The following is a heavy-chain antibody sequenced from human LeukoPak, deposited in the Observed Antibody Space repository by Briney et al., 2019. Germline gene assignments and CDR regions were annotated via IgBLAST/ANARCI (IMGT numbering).Heavy chain of an antibody. J-gene: IGHJ4*02. CDR2: ISGSGGNP. D-gene: IGHD3-22*01. V-gene: IGHV3-23*01. CDR1: GFSFSSYA. CDR3: AKDLCVYSRLGYFDY. Sequence: GRSLRLSCAASGFSFSSYAMYWVRQAPGQGLEWVSSISGSGGNPYYADPVKGRFTIFRDNTKNSLTLQMNSLKGEDTAIYYCAKDLCVYSRLGYFDYWGQGTLVTVSS.